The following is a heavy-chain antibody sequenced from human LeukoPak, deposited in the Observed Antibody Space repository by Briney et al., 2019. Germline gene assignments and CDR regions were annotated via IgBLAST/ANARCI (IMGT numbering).Heavy chain of an antibody. CDR1: GYTFTGYY. CDR3: AGAGVYGGNLYYFDY. D-gene: IGHD4-23*01. CDR2: INPNSGGT. J-gene: IGHJ4*02. V-gene: IGHV1-2*04. Sequence: ASVKVSCKASGYTFTGYYMHWVRQAPGQGLEWMGWINPNSGGTNYAQKFQGWVTMTRDTSISTAYMELSRLRSDDTAVYYCAGAGVYGGNLYYFDYWGQGTLVTVSS.